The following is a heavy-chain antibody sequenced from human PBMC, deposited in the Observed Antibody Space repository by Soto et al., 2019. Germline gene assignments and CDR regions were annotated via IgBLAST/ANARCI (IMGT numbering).Heavy chain of an antibody. CDR3: ARGWDFWSGYYTGGFDY. Sequence: PSETLSLTCSVCDSSLSSSTYYWGWIRQPPGKGLEWIGSIYYIGNSYYNPPLKSRVTISVDTSKNQLSLNLTSVTAADTAVYYCARGWDFWSGYYTGGFDYFGQRTPVAVSS. CDR2: IYYIGNS. CDR1: DSSLSSSTYY. V-gene: IGHV4-39*01. D-gene: IGHD3-3*01. J-gene: IGHJ4*02.